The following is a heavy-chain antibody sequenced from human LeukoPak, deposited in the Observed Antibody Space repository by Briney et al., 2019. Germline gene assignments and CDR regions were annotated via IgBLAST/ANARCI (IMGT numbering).Heavy chain of an antibody. J-gene: IGHJ4*02. CDR1: GYTLTELS. V-gene: IGHV1-24*01. D-gene: IGHD3-22*01. CDR2: FDPEDGET. Sequence: ASVKVSCKVSGYTLTELSMHWVRQAPGKGLEWMGGFDPEDGETIYAQKFQGRVTMTEDTSTDTAYMELSSLRSEDTAVYYCATLGPDSSGYYRRTFDYWGQGTLVTVSS. CDR3: ATLGPDSSGYYRRTFDY.